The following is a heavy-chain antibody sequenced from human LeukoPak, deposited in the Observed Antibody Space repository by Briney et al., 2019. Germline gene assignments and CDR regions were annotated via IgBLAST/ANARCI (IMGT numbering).Heavy chain of an antibody. CDR2: IYYSGST. CDR3: ARQGGFWSGYYNY. D-gene: IGHD3-3*01. Sequence: PSETLSLTCTVSGGSISSSSYYWGWIRQPPGKGLEWIGSIYYSGSTYYNPSLKSRVTISVDTSKNQFSLKLSSVTAADTAVYYCARQGGFWSGYYNYWGQGTLVTVPS. CDR1: GGSISSSSYY. V-gene: IGHV4-39*01. J-gene: IGHJ4*02.